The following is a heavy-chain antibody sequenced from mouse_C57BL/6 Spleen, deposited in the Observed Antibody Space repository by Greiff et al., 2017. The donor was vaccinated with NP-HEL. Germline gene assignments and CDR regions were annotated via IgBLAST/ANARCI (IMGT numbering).Heavy chain of an antibody. V-gene: IGHV1-39*01. Sequence: VHVKQSGPELVKPGASVKISCKASGYSFTDYNMNWVKQSNGKSLEWIGVINPNYGTTSYNQKFKGKATLTVDQSSSTAYMQLNSLTSEDSAVYYCARDYYYGSSYPFAYWGQGTLVTVSA. CDR2: INPNYGTT. J-gene: IGHJ3*01. CDR3: ARDYYYGSSYPFAY. CDR1: GYSFTDYN. D-gene: IGHD1-1*01.